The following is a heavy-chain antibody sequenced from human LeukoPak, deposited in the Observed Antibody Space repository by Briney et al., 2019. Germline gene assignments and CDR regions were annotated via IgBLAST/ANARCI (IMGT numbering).Heavy chain of an antibody. V-gene: IGHV4-61*02. J-gene: IGHJ6*03. CDR3: ARDSSYYYDSSGYYYYMDV. CDR2: IYTSGST. CDR1: GGSISSGNYY. Sequence: SETLSLTCTVSGGSISSGNYYWSWIRQPAGKGLEWIGRIYTSGSTNYNPSLKSRVTISVDTSKNQFSLKLSSVTAADTAVYYCARDSSYYYDSSGYYYYMDVWGKGTTVTISS. D-gene: IGHD3-22*01.